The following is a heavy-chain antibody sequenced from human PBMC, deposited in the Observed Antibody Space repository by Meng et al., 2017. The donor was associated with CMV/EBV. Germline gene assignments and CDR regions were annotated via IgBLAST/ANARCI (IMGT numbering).Heavy chain of an antibody. Sequence: GESLKISCAASGFTFSSYGMHWVRQAPGKGLDWVAFIRYDGSNRYYADSVKGRFTISRDNSKNTLYLQMNSLRPEDTAVYYCARDRYCSSTSCYEYYYYYGMDVWGQGTTVTVSS. CDR3: ARDRYCSSTSCYEYYYYYGMDV. V-gene: IGHV3-30*02. D-gene: IGHD2-2*01. CDR1: GFTFSSYG. CDR2: IRYDGSNR. J-gene: IGHJ6*02.